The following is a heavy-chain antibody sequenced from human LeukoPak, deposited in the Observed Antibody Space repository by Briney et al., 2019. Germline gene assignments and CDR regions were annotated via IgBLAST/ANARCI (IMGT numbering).Heavy chain of an antibody. V-gene: IGHV3-21*01. CDR2: ISSSSSYI. CDR1: GFTVSSNY. D-gene: IGHD2-2*01. J-gene: IGHJ4*02. CDR3: ARVSPDQFDY. Sequence: GGSLRLSCAASGFTVSSNYMSWVRQAPGKGLEWVSSISSSSSYIYYADSVKGRFTISRDNAKNSLYLQMNSLRAEDTAVYYCARVSPDQFDYWGQGTLVTVSS.